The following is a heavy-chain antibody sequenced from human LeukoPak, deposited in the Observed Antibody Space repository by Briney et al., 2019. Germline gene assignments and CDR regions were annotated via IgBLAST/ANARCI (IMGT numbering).Heavy chain of an antibody. Sequence: SETLSLTCTVSGGSISSSSYYWSWIRQPPGKGLEWIGYIYYSGSTNYNPSLKSRVTISVDTSKNQFSLKLSSVTAADTAVYYCARGLGAVPAAPWGESYFDYWGQGTLVTVSS. CDR2: IYYSGST. CDR3: ARGLGAVPAAPWGESYFDY. J-gene: IGHJ4*02. V-gene: IGHV4-61*01. CDR1: GGSISSSSYY. D-gene: IGHD2-2*01.